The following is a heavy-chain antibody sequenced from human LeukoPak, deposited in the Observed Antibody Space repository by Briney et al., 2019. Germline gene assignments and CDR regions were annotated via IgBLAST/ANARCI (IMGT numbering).Heavy chain of an antibody. D-gene: IGHD2-2*01. J-gene: IGHJ3*02. Sequence: SETLSLTCTVSGGSISSSRYYWGWIRQPPGNGLEWLGRIHYSGSPYYKPSLKSRVTVSVDPSENQFSLNLSSVAAADTAVYFCVRTRLSDHIVPAAERADDACDMWGQGTMVTVSS. V-gene: IGHV4-39*07. CDR2: IHYSGSP. CDR3: VRTRLSDHIVPAAERADDACDM. CDR1: GGSISSSRYY.